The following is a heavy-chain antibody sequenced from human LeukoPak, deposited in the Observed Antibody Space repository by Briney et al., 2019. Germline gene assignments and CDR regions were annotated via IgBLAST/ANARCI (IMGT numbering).Heavy chain of an antibody. Sequence: GGSLRLSCAASGFTFSSYAMSWVRQAPGKGLEWDSAISGSGGSTYYADSVKGRFTISRDNSKNTLYLQMNSLRAEDTAVYYCAKSGITYCGGDCYYDFQHWGQGTLVTVSS. CDR1: GFTFSSYA. J-gene: IGHJ1*01. CDR3: AKSGITYCGGDCYYDFQH. CDR2: ISGSGGST. V-gene: IGHV3-23*01. D-gene: IGHD2-21*02.